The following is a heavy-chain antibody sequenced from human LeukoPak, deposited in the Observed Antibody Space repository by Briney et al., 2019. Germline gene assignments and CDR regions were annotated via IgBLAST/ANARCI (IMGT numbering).Heavy chain of an antibody. D-gene: IGHD1-26*01. V-gene: IGHV4-38-2*02. CDR3: ARDEGSSPFDY. CDR1: GYSISSGYY. Sequence: SETLSLTCAVSGYSISSGYYWGWIRQPPGKGLEWIGSIYHSGSTYYTPSLKSRVTISVDTSRNQFSLKLSSVTAADTAVYYCARDEGSSPFDYWGQGTLVTVSS. CDR2: IYHSGST. J-gene: IGHJ4*02.